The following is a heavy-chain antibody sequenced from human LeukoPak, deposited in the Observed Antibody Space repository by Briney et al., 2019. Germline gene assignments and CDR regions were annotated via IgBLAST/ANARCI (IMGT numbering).Heavy chain of an antibody. CDR3: ARAYSSSWYFNWFDP. D-gene: IGHD6-13*01. CDR1: GGSISSSSYY. Sequence: SETLSLTCTVSGGSISSSSYYWGWIRQPPGKGLEWIGSIYYSGSTYYNPSLKSRVTISVDTSKNQFSLKLSSVTAADTAVYYCARAYSSSWYFNWFDPWGQGTQVTVSS. J-gene: IGHJ5*02. CDR2: IYYSGST. V-gene: IGHV4-39*01.